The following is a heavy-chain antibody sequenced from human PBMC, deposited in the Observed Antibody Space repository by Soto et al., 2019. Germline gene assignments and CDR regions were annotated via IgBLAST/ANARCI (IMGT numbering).Heavy chain of an antibody. Sequence: QVQLVESGGGVVQPGRSLRLSCAASGFTFSSYGMHWVRQAPGKGLEWVAVISYDGSNKYYADSVKGRFTISRDNSKNTLYLQMNSLRAEDTAVYYCAKEDGQLGGGNYWGQGTLVTVSS. D-gene: IGHD3-16*01. CDR1: GFTFSSYG. V-gene: IGHV3-30*18. CDR3: AKEDGQLGGGNY. CDR2: ISYDGSNK. J-gene: IGHJ4*02.